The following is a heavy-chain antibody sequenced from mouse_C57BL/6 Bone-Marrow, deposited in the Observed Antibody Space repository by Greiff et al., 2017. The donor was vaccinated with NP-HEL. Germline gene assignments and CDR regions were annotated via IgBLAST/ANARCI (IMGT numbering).Heavy chain of an antibody. V-gene: IGHV1-54*01. D-gene: IGHD2-4*01. J-gene: IGHJ4*01. CDR3: GRWGHDDDSYYFAMDY. Sequence: VQLVESGAELVRPGTSVKVSCKASGYAFTNYLIAWVKQRPGQGLEWIGVINPGSGGTNYNEKFKGKATLTADKSSSTAYLQLSSLTSEDSAVYFCGRWGHDDDSYYFAMDYWGQGTSVTVSS. CDR2: INPGSGGT. CDR1: GYAFTNYL.